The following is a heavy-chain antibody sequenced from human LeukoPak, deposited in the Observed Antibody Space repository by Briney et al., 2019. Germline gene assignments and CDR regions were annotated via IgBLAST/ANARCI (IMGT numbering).Heavy chain of an antibody. CDR2: ISGSGGST. D-gene: IGHD4/OR15-4a*01. CDR3: AKGTVLVSPEYFQH. Sequence: GGSLGLSCAASGFAFSSYAMSWVRQAPGKGLEWVSAISGSGGSTYYADSVKGRFTISSDNSKNTLYLQMNSLRAEDTAVYYCAKGTVLVSPEYFQHWGQGTLVTVSS. CDR1: GFAFSSYA. V-gene: IGHV3-23*01. J-gene: IGHJ1*01.